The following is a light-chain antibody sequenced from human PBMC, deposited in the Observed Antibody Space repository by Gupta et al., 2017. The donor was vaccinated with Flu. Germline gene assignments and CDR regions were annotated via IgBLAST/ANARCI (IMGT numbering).Light chain of an antibody. V-gene: IGKV1-39*01. CDR3: QQSYRIPLT. Sequence: DIQMTQSPSSLSASVGDTVTITCRASQSISIYLTWYQQKPGRAPNLLIYAASTLQSGVPSRFSGSGSGTDFTLTISSLQPEDFATYYCQQSYRIPLTFGGGTKVEIK. J-gene: IGKJ4*01. CDR1: QSISIY. CDR2: AAS.